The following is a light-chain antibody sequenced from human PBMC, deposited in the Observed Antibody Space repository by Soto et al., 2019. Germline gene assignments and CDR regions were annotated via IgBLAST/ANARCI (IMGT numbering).Light chain of an antibody. V-gene: IGKV1-8*01. CDR3: QQLLSYPIT. CDR1: QSISTY. CDR2: AAS. Sequence: AILMTQSPSSLSSATGDRVTITFRASQSISTYLAWYQQKPGKAPKLLIYAASTLQSGVPLSFSGSGSGTSFTLTISSLQPEDFATYYCQQLLSYPITFGQGTRLEIK. J-gene: IGKJ5*01.